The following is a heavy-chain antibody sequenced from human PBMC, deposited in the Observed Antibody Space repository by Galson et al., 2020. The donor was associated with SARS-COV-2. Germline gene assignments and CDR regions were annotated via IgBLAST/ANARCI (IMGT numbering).Heavy chain of an antibody. D-gene: IGHD3-10*01. CDR3: ALILPMVRGSYYYGMDV. CDR2: IFSNDEK. CDR1: GFSLSNARMG. J-gene: IGHJ6*02. Sequence: SGPTLVKPTETLTLTCTVSGFSLSNARMGVSWIRQPPGKALEWLAHIFSNDEKSYSTSLKSRLTISKDTSKSQVVLTMTNMDPVDTATYYCALILPMVRGSYYYGMDVWGQGTTVTVSS. V-gene: IGHV2-26*01.